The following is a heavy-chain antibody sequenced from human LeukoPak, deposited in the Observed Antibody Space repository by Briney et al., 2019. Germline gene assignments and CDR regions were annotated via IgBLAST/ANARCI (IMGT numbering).Heavy chain of an antibody. Sequence: SETLSLTCTVSGYSISSGYYWGWIRQSPGKGLEWIGNIYRRGSTHYNPSLKSRVTISMDTSKNQFSLKLSSVTAADTAVYYCARVVPAAISYYYYYMDVWGKGTTVTISS. D-gene: IGHD2-2*01. CDR2: IYRRGST. CDR3: ARVVPAAISYYYYYMDV. CDR1: GYSISSGYY. V-gene: IGHV4-38-2*02. J-gene: IGHJ6*03.